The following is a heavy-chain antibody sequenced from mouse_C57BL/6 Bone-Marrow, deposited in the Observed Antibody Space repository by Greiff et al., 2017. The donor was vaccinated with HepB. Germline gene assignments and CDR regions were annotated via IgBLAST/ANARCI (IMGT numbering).Heavy chain of an antibody. V-gene: IGHV2-4*01. Sequence: QVQLQQSGPGLVQPSQSLSITCTVSGFSFTSYGVHWVRQPPGKGLEWLGVIWSGGSTDYNAAFISRLSISKDNSKSQAFFKMNSLQADDTAIYYCAKNDGYYFWYFDVWGTGTTVTVSS. D-gene: IGHD2-3*01. CDR2: IWSGGST. CDR1: GFSFTSYG. CDR3: AKNDGYYFWYFDV. J-gene: IGHJ1*03.